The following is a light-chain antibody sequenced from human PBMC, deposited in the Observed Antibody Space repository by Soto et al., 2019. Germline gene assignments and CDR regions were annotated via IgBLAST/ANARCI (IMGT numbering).Light chain of an antibody. CDR3: SSYTSSSTRV. CDR2: EVS. CDR1: SSDVGGYNY. J-gene: IGLJ2*01. Sequence: QSALTQPASVSGSPGQSITISCTGTSSDVGGYNYVSWYQQHPGKAPKLMIDEVSKRPSGVSNRFSGSKSGNTASLTISGLQAEDEADYYCSSYTSSSTRVFGGRTKVTVL. V-gene: IGLV2-14*01.